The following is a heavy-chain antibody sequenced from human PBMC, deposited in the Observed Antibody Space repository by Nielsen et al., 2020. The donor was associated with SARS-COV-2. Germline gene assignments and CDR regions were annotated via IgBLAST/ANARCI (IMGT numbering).Heavy chain of an antibody. CDR3: ARDGFDYYGVGAFDI. V-gene: IGHV3-11*01. J-gene: IGHJ3*02. CDR2: ISSSGSTI. D-gene: IGHD3-10*01. Sequence: GESLKISCVASGFTFSDYYMSWIRQAPGKGLEWVSYISSSGSTIYYADSVKGRFTISRDNAKNSLYLQMNSLRAEDTAVYYCARDGFDYYGVGAFDIWGQGTMVTVSS. CDR1: GFTFSDYY.